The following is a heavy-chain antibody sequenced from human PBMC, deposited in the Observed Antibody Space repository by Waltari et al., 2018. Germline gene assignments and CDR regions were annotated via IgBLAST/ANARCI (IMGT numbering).Heavy chain of an antibody. V-gene: IGHV4-39*07. J-gene: IGHJ2*01. D-gene: IGHD5-12*01. CDR2: SYYSRIT. CDR3: ARGTVATINLYFDL. Sequence: QLQLQESGPGLVKPSATLSLTCTVSGCSISSSSYYWGCIRQPPVRGLEWIRISYYSRITNYIPSLKGRVTISVDTSKNQFSLKLSFVTAADTAVYYCARGTVATINLYFDLWGRGTLVTVSS. CDR1: GCSISSSSYY.